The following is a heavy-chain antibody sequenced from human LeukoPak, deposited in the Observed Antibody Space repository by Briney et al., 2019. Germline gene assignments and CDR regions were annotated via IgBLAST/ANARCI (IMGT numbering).Heavy chain of an antibody. CDR3: ARLEHDYGDPGDVFDI. CDR2: IYTTGIT. V-gene: IGHV4-4*07. CDR1: GGSISNYY. J-gene: IGHJ3*02. Sequence: SETLSLTCAVSGGSISNYYWSWIRQPAGKGLEWIGRIYTTGITNYNPSLQSRVTMSVDTYRKQFSMKLSSVTAADTAVYYCARLEHDYGDPGDVFDIWGQGTLVTVSS. D-gene: IGHD4-17*01.